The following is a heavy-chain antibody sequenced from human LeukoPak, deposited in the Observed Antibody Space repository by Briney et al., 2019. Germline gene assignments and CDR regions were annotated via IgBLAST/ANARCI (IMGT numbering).Heavy chain of an antibody. J-gene: IGHJ4*02. CDR1: GFTFSTYT. CDR3: AIDPNWGTHS. V-gene: IGHV3-23*01. D-gene: IGHD7-27*01. CDR2: IGSSGGGI. Sequence: GGSLRLSCAASGFTFSTYTMYWVRHPPGKRLEWVSVIGSSGGGIHYADSVKGRFTISRDNSKNALYLQMNSLRVEDTAVYYCAIDPNWGTHSWGQGVLVTVSS.